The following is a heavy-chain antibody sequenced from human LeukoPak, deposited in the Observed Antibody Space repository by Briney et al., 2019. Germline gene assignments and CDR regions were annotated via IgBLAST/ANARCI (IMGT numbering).Heavy chain of an antibody. V-gene: IGHV4-34*01. Sequence: PSGTLSLTCAVYGGSFSDSTGSFTDCYWSWIRQPPGKGLEWIGEINHSGNTNYNPSLKSRVPISIDTSNNYFSLKLTSVTAADTAVYYCARDTEMSAVFDSWGQGTLVTVSS. CDR1: GGSFSDSTGSFTDCY. D-gene: IGHD5-18*01. CDR2: INHSGNT. CDR3: ARDTEMSAVFDS. J-gene: IGHJ4*02.